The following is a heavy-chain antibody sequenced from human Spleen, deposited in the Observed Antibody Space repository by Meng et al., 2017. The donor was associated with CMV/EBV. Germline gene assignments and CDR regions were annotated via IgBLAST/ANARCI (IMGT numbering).Heavy chain of an antibody. CDR1: GGSISSYY. CDR2: IYTSGST. D-gene: IGHD3-10*01. CDR3: ARSAVAGSGSYYSPLDY. J-gene: IGHJ4*02. V-gene: IGHV4-4*07. Sequence: QGPLQESGPGLVKPSETLSRTCTVSGGSISSYYWSWIRQPAGKGLEWIGRIYTSGSTNYNPSLKSRVTMSVDTSKNQFSLKLSSVTAADTAVYYCARSAVAGSGSYYSPLDYWGQGTLVTVSS.